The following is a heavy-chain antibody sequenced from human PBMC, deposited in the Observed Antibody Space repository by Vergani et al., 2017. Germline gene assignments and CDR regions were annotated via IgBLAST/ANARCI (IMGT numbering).Heavy chain of an antibody. D-gene: IGHD6-19*01. CDR3: ARHSXVEWLVKLGWIDP. V-gene: IGHV4-39*01. CDR1: GASIRSSNYY. J-gene: IGHJ5*02. CDR2: IYYSGST. Sequence: QLQLQESGPGLVKPSATLFLTCSVSGASIRSSNYYWGWIRQTPGKGLEWIASIYYSGSTYYNPSLKSRVTISVDTSKNQFSLKLSSVTAADTAVYFCARHSXVEWLVKLGWIDPWGQGILVTVSS.